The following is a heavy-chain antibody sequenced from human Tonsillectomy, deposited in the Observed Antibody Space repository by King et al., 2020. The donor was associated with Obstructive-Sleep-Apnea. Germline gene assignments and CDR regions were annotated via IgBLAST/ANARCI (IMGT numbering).Heavy chain of an antibody. J-gene: IGHJ4*02. CDR3: AREEDFSGSYYIGRGSFDY. CDR1: EFTFSKYA. V-gene: IGHV3-30-3*01. CDR2: ISYDGSNK. Sequence: QLVESGGGVVQPGRSLRLSCAASEFTFSKYAINWVRQAPGKGLEWVAVISYDGSNKYYADSVRGRFTISRDNSKNTLYLQMNSLRAEDTAVYYCAREEDFSGSYYIGRGSFDYWGQGTLVTVSS. D-gene: IGHD3-10*01.